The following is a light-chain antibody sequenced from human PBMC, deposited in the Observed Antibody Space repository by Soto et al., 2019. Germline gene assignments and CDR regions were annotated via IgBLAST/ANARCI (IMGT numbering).Light chain of an antibody. CDR2: GAS. CDR3: QQYGSSPPGLT. CDR1: QSVSSSY. Sequence: EIVLTQSPGTLSLSPGERATLSCSASQSVSSSYLAWYQQKPGQAPRLLIYGASSRATGIPDRFSGSGSGTDFTLTISRLEPEDFAVYYCQQYGSSPPGLTFGGGTKVDIK. V-gene: IGKV3-20*01. J-gene: IGKJ4*01.